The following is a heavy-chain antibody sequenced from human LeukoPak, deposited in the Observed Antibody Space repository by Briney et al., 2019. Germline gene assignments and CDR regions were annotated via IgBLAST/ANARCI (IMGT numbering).Heavy chain of an antibody. V-gene: IGHV3-30*02. Sequence: PGGSLRLSCAASGFTFSNYGMHWVRQAPGKGLEWVAFIRYDGSNKYYADSVKGRFTISRDNSKNTLYLQMNSLRAEDTAVYYCAKDIPRYCSGGSCYLYWGQGTLVTVSS. CDR3: AKDIPRYCSGGSCYLY. D-gene: IGHD2-15*01. J-gene: IGHJ4*02. CDR2: IRYDGSNK. CDR1: GFTFSNYG.